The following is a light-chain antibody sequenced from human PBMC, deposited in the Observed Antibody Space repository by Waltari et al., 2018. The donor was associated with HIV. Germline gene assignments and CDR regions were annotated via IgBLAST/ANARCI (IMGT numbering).Light chain of an antibody. CDR3: QSSDNTLSGSV. Sequence: QSVLTQPPSVSGAPGQRVTLSCTGGNSNIGTHEVHWYQQFPGTAPQLLIYNTHNRPSVVPDRFSGSKSGTSASLAITGLQADDEADYYCQSSDNTLSGSVFGGGTRLTVL. J-gene: IGLJ2*01. CDR2: NTH. V-gene: IGLV1-40*01. CDR1: NSNIGTHE.